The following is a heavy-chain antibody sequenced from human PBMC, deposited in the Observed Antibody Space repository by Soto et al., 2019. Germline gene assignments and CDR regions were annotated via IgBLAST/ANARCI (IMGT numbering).Heavy chain of an antibody. D-gene: IGHD5-18*01. CDR2: ISSSSSYT. J-gene: IGHJ6*02. Sequence: PGGSLRLSCAASGFTFSDYYMSWIRQAPGKGLEWVSYISSSSSYTNYADSVKGRFTISRDNAKNSLYLQMNSLRAEDTAVYYCARVGGYSYGSYYYGMDVWGQGTTVTVSS. CDR3: ARVGGYSYGSYYYGMDV. CDR1: GFTFSDYY. V-gene: IGHV3-11*06.